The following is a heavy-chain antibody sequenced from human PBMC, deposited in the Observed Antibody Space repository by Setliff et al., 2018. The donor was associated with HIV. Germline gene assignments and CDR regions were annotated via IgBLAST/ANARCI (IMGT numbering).Heavy chain of an antibody. D-gene: IGHD4-17*01. CDR1: GGSISSYY. V-gene: IGHV4-4*07. CDR3: ARMVVGDYNNYYYYYMDV. CDR2: VYTSGSS. J-gene: IGHJ6*03. Sequence: PSETLSLTCSVSGGSISSYYWTWIRQPAGKGLEWIGRVYTSGSSNYNPSLKSRVTMSIDTSKNQFSLKLSSVTAADTAVYYCARMVVGDYNNYYYYYMDVWGKGTTVTVSS.